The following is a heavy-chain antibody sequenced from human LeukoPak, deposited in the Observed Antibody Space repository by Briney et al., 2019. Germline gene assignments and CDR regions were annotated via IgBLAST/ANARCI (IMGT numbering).Heavy chain of an antibody. J-gene: IGHJ4*02. Sequence: SETLSLTCTVSGGSISSYYWSWIRQPPGKGLEWIGYIYYSGSTYYNPSLKGRVTISVDTSKNQFSLKLSSVTAADTAVYYCATQPGDYWGQGTLVTVSS. CDR3: ATQPGDY. CDR2: IYYSGST. V-gene: IGHV4-59*06. CDR1: GGSISSYY.